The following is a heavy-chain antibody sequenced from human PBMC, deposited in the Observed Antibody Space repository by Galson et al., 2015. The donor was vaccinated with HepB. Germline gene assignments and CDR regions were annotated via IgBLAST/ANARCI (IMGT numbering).Heavy chain of an antibody. CDR1: GYRFSHYG. Sequence: SVKVSCKASGYRFSHYGISWVRQAPGQGLEWMGWISPYNANTNYGQKFQGRLTMTTDTSTSTVFMELTSLRSDDTAVYYCTRGLRYCDTINCYGGDFDYWGQGTLVTVSS. V-gene: IGHV1-18*01. CDR2: ISPYNANT. D-gene: IGHD2/OR15-2a*01. CDR3: TRGLRYCDTINCYGGDFDY. J-gene: IGHJ4*02.